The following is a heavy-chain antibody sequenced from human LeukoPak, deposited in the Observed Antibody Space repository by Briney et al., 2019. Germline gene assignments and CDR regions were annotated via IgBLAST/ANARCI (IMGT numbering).Heavy chain of an antibody. CDR1: GGTFSSYA. J-gene: IGHJ4*02. CDR3: ASTLYSGYDFRGDYFDY. CDR2: IIPIFGTA. D-gene: IGHD5-12*01. V-gene: IGHV1-69*01. Sequence: SVKVSCKASGGTFSSYAISWVRQAPGQGLEWMGGIIPIFGTANYAQKFQGRVTITADESTSTAYMELSSLRSEDTAVYYCASTLYSGYDFRGDYFDYWGQGTLATVSS.